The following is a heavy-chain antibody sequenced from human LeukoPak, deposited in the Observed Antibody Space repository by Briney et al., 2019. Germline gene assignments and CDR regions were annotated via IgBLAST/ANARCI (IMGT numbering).Heavy chain of an antibody. D-gene: IGHD6-13*01. V-gene: IGHV4-61*01. J-gene: IGHJ4*02. CDR1: GGSVSSGSYY. CDR3: ARDRVAAASLDY. CDR2: IYYSGST. Sequence: SETLSLTCTVSGGSVSSGSYYWSWIRQPPGKGLEWIGYIYYSGSTNYNPSLKSRGTISVDTSKNQFPLKLSSVTAADTAVYYCARDRVAAASLDYWGQGTLVTVSS.